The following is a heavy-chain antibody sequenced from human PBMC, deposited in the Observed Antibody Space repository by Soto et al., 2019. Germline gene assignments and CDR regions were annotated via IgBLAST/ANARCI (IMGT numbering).Heavy chain of an antibody. J-gene: IGHJ4*02. CDR3: ARGVTLVRGVIHTPYFDY. Sequence: PSETLSLTCTVSGGSISSGGYYWSWIRQHPEKGLEWIGYIYYSGSTYYNPSLKSRVTISVDTSKTQFSLKLSSVTAADTAVYYCARGVTLVRGVIHTPYFDYWGQGALVTVSS. V-gene: IGHV4-31*03. CDR2: IYYSGST. CDR1: GGSISSGGYY. D-gene: IGHD3-10*01.